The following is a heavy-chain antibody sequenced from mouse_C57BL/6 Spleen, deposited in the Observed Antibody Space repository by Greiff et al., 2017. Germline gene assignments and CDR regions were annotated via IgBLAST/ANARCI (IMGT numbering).Heavy chain of an antibody. D-gene: IGHD2-4*01. J-gene: IGHJ3*01. CDR3: ARSGDYDGRFAY. CDR1: GYAFSSYW. Sequence: VMLVESGAELVKPGASVKISCKASGYAFSSYWMNWVKQRPGKGLEWIGQIYPGDGDTNYNGKFKGKATLTADKSSSTAYMQLSSLTSGDSAVYFCARSGDYDGRFAYWSQATLVTVSA. CDR2: IYPGDGDT. V-gene: IGHV1-80*01.